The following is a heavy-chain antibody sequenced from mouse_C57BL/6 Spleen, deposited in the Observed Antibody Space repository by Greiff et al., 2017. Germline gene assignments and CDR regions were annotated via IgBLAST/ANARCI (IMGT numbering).Heavy chain of an antibody. Sequence: QFQLQQSGAELVRPGTSVKMSCKASGYTFTNYWIGWAKQRPGHGLEWIGDIYPGGGYTNYNEKFKGKATLTADKSSSTAYMQFSSLTSEDSAIYYCARLVTHYYAMDYWGQGTSVTVSS. CDR1: GYTFTNYW. CDR3: ARLVTHYYAMDY. V-gene: IGHV1-63*01. J-gene: IGHJ4*01. D-gene: IGHD2-2*01. CDR2: IYPGGGYT.